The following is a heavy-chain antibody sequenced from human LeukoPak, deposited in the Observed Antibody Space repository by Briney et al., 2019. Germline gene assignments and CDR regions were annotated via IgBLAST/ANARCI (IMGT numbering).Heavy chain of an antibody. J-gene: IGHJ4*02. V-gene: IGHV4-59*01. Sequence: PSETLSLTCTVSGGSISSYYWSWIRQPPGKGLEWIGYIYYSGSTNYNPSLKSRVTISVDTSKNQFSLKLSSVTAADTAVYYCARRGYGDYAPFDYWGQGTLVTVSS. D-gene: IGHD4-17*01. CDR2: IYYSGST. CDR1: GGSISSYY. CDR3: ARRGYGDYAPFDY.